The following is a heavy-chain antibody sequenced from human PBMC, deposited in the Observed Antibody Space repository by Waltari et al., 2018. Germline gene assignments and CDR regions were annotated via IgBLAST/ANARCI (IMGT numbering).Heavy chain of an antibody. Sequence: QVQLVQSGAEGKKPGASVTVSCTASGSTFTGHYMHWERQAPGQGLEWMGRIKPKSGGTNYAQKFQGRVTMTRDTSISTAYMELSRLRSDDTAVYYCATGRFGELSQYYFDYWGQGTLVTVSS. CDR1: GSTFTGHY. CDR3: ATGRFGELSQYYFDY. D-gene: IGHD3-10*01. V-gene: IGHV1-2*06. CDR2: IKPKSGGT. J-gene: IGHJ4*02.